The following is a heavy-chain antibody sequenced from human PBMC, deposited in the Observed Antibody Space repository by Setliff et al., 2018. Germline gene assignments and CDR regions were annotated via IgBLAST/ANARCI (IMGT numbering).Heavy chain of an antibody. Sequence: SETLSLTCAASGGTFSDYYWTWIRQPPGKGLEWIGEINHSGSTNYNPSLKSRVTISVDTSKNQFSLKLSSVTAADTAVYYCARGTGVYDYVWGSYRSLLSWYFDYWGQGTLVTVSS. D-gene: IGHD3-16*02. CDR2: INHSGST. J-gene: IGHJ4*02. CDR1: GGTFSDYY. CDR3: ARGTGVYDYVWGSYRSLLSWYFDY. V-gene: IGHV4-34*01.